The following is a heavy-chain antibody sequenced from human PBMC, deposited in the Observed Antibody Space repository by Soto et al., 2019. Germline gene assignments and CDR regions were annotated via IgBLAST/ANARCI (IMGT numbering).Heavy chain of an antibody. V-gene: IGHV3-30-3*01. CDR1: GFTFSSYA. CDR2: ISYDGSNK. Sequence: HPGGSLRLSCAASGFTFSSYAMHWVRQAPGKGPEWVAVISYDGSNKYYADSVKGRFTISRDNSKNTLYLQMNSLRAEDTAVYYCASRPPYSSSWYDWFDPWGQGTLVTVSS. D-gene: IGHD6-13*01. CDR3: ASRPPYSSSWYDWFDP. J-gene: IGHJ5*02.